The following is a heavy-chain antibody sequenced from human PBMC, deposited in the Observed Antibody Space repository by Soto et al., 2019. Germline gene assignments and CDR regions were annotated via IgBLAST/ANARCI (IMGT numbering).Heavy chain of an antibody. V-gene: IGHV4-4*02. CDR3: ARSTWSDP. J-gene: IGHJ5*02. CDR1: GGSISSTNW. CDR2: VSHSGST. Sequence: QVQLQESGPGLVKPSGTLSLTCAVSGGSISSTNWWSWVRQPPGKGLEWIGEVSHSGSTNYNPSPKSRVTIPVDTSKNQVSLKLSSVTAADTAVYYCARSTWSDPWGQGTLVTVSS.